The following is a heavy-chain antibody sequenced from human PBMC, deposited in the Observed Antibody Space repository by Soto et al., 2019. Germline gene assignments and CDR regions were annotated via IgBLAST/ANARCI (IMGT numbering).Heavy chain of an antibody. CDR3: ARGIGKWERYCSSTSCYGLGV. Sequence: PSETLSLTCTVSGGSISSGGYYWSWIRQHPGKGLEWIGYIYYSGSTYYNPSLKSRVTISVDTSKNQFSLKLSSVTAADTAVYYCARGIGKWERYCSSTSCYGLGVWGKGTTVTVSS. D-gene: IGHD2-2*01. J-gene: IGHJ6*04. CDR1: GGSISSGGYY. CDR2: IYYSGST. V-gene: IGHV4-31*03.